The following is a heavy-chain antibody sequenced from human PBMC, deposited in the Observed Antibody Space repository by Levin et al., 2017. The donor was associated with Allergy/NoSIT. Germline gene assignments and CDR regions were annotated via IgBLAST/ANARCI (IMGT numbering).Heavy chain of an antibody. CDR2: ISDDGSSE. D-gene: IGHD1-1*01. CDR1: GFTVSNYA. J-gene: IGHJ4*02. CDR3: VREIAEEGT. Sequence: GGSLRLSCAASGFTVSNYAMHWVRQAPGKGLEWVGVISDDGSSEFYIDSVKGRFTISRDNSKNRLYLQMDSLRVEDTALYYCVREIAEEGTWGQGTLVIVSS. V-gene: IGHV3-30-3*01.